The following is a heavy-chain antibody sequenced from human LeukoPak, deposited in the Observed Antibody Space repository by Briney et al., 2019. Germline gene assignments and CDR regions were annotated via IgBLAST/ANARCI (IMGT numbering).Heavy chain of an antibody. Sequence: SQTLSLTCTVSGGSISSGGYYWSWIRQHPGKGLEWIGYIYYSGSTYYNPSLKSRVTISVDTSKNQFSLKLSSVTAADTAVYYCARGSIVGAIYFDYWGQGTLVTVSS. V-gene: IGHV4-31*03. CDR3: ARGSIVGAIYFDY. CDR1: GGSISSGGYY. D-gene: IGHD1-26*01. CDR2: IYYSGST. J-gene: IGHJ4*02.